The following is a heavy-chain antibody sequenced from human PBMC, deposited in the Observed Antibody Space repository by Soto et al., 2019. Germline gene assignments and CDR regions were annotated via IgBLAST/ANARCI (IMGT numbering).Heavy chain of an antibody. CDR2: IYYRGTT. D-gene: IGHD6-13*01. CDR3: ARGVYSTGWFDP. J-gene: IGHJ5*02. V-gene: IGHV4-59*12. Sequence: SETLSLTCTVSGGFINSYYWSWIRQSPGKGLEWIGYIYYRGTTRYNPSLKSRVTISVDRSKNQFSLKLSSVTAADTAVYYCARGVYSTGWFDPWGQGTLVTVSS. CDR1: GGFINSYY.